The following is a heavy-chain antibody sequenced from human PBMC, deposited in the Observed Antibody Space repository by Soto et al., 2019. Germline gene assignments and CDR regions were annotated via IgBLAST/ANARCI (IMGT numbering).Heavy chain of an antibody. CDR1: GCTDIVYS. D-gene: IGHD3-10*01. J-gene: IGHJ6*02. Sequence: DSGKTDIETAGCTDIVYSMGVAGPFQKQGLEWMGWISDYNGNTYYEKEFQGRVTMTTDTSTRTAYMELKSLRSDDTAVYYCAREWYFSGSGSYSPPRYYGMDVWGQGTTVTVSS. CDR2: ISDYNGNT. V-gene: IGHV1-18*01. CDR3: AREWYFSGSGSYSPPRYYGMDV.